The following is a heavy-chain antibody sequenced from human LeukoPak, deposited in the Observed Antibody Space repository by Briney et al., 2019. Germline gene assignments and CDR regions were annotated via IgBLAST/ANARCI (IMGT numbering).Heavy chain of an antibody. V-gene: IGHV4-59*01. J-gene: IGHJ1*01. Sequence: SGNPSLNRTVSGGSISSYYWGWVRQPPRKGLGWVGGIYYSGSTNYNPSLKSRVTISVDTSKNQFSLKLSSVTAADTAVYYCARHAIAAADPTYAEYFQHWGQGTLVTVSS. CDR2: IYYSGST. D-gene: IGHD6-13*01. CDR3: ARHAIAAADPTYAEYFQH. CDR1: GGSISSYY.